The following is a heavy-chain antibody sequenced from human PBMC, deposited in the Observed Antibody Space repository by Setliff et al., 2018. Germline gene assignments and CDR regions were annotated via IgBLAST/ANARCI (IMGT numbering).Heavy chain of an antibody. CDR1: GGSISSGDYY. CDR3: ARASYDSSGYPSDY. V-gene: IGHV4-30-4*08. J-gene: IGHJ4*02. D-gene: IGHD3-22*01. Sequence: LSLTCTVSGGSISSGDYYWSWIRQPPGKGLEWIGYIYYSGSTNYNPSLKSRVTISVDKSKNQFSLKLSSVTAADTAVYYCARASYDSSGYPSDYWGQGTLVTVSS. CDR2: IYYSGST.